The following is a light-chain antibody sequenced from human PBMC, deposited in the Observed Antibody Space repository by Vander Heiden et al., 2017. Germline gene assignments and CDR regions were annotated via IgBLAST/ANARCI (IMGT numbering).Light chain of an antibody. Sequence: EIVLTQSPATLSLSPGERATLSCRASQSVSSYLAWYQQKPGQAPRLLIYDASNRATGSPDRFSGSGYGKDFTLAISSLEPEDFAVYYCQQRSNGPPGGFTFGPGTKVDIK. CDR3: QQRSNGPPGGFT. CDR2: DAS. J-gene: IGKJ3*01. V-gene: IGKV3-11*01. CDR1: QSVSSY.